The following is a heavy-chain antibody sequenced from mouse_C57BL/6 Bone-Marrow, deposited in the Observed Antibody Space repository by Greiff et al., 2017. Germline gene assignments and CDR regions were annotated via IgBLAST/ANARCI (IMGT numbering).Heavy chain of an antibody. CDR2: IHPNSGST. CDR3: ARWGNYAAWFAY. CDR1: GYTFTSYW. J-gene: IGHJ3*01. V-gene: IGHV1-64*01. D-gene: IGHD2-1*01. Sequence: QVQLKQPGAELVKPGASVKLSCKASGYTFTSYWMHWVKQRPGQGLEWIGMIHPNSGSTNYNEKFKSKATLTVDKSSSTAYMQLSSLTSEDSAVYYCARWGNYAAWFAYWGQGTLVTVSA.